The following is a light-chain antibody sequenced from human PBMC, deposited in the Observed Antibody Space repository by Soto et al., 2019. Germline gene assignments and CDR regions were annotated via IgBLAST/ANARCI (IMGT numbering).Light chain of an antibody. CDR1: SSDIGRYNL. J-gene: IGLJ2*01. V-gene: IGLV2-23*01. Sequence: QSALTQPASVSGSPGQSITISCTGTSSDIGRYNLVSWYQQHPGKAPKLIIYEDIERPSGVSDRFSGSKSGYTASLTISGLQTEDEADYYCCSYAGGASVVFGGGTKVTVL. CDR2: EDI. CDR3: CSYAGGASVV.